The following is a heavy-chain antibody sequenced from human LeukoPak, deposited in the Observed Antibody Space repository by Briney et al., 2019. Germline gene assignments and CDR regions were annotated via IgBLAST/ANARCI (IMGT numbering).Heavy chain of an antibody. CDR1: GGSFSGNY. D-gene: IGHD1-26*01. Sequence: PSETLSLTCVVYGGSFSGNYWSWIRQTPGKGLEWIGEINNSGSTNYNPSLKSRVTISVDTSKNQFSLKLSSVTAADTAVYYCARGYNRRSYYNYWGQGTLVTVSS. J-gene: IGHJ4*02. V-gene: IGHV4-34*01. CDR3: ARGYNRRSYYNY. CDR2: INNSGST.